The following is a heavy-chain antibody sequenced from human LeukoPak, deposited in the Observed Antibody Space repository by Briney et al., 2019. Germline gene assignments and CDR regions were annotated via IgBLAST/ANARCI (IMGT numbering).Heavy chain of an antibody. CDR3: ARGRDRGASSPFDY. J-gene: IGHJ4*02. CDR2: INSNSGAT. CDR1: GYTFTDYY. Sequence: ASVKVSCKASGYTFTDYYMHWVRQAPGQGPEWMGWINSNSGATNYAQKFQGRVTMTRDTSISTVYMELSSLRSDDTAVYYCARGRDRGASSPFDYWGQGTLVTVSS. D-gene: IGHD1-26*01. V-gene: IGHV1-2*02.